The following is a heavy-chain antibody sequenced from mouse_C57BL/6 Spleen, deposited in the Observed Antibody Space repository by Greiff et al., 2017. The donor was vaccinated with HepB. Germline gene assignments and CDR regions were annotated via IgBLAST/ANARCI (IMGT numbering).Heavy chain of an antibody. V-gene: IGHV14-1*01. CDR3: TTTVVATFSYYAMDY. Sequence: VQLKQSGAELVRPGASVKLSCTASGFNIKDYYMHWVKQRPEQGLEWIGRIDPEDGDTEYAPKLQGKATMTADTSSNTAYLQRSSLTSEDTAVYYCTTTVVATFSYYAMDYWGQGTSVTVSS. CDR2: IDPEDGDT. D-gene: IGHD1-1*01. CDR1: GFNIKDYY. J-gene: IGHJ4*01.